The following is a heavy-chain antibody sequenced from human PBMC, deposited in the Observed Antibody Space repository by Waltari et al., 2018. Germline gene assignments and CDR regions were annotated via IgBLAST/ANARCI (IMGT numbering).Heavy chain of an antibody. V-gene: IGHV3-74*01. CDR2: INGDGYGI. CDR1: GFTFSAHR. Sequence: EVQLLEAGGDLVQPGGSLRLSCAASGFTFSAHRMHWVRQVPGQGLVWVSRINGDGYGITYSDSVQGRFTISRDNTKNTVYLQMNSLRAEDTAVYYCVRGGAKEALGDFLWGQGTLVTVSS. J-gene: IGHJ4*02. CDR3: VRGGAKEALGDFL. D-gene: IGHD3-10*01.